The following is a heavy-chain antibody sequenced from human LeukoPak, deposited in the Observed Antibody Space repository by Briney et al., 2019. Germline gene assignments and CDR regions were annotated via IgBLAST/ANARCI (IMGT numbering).Heavy chain of an antibody. J-gene: IGHJ2*01. CDR1: GDTFCSNSAA. V-gene: IGHV6-1*01. Sequence: SQTLSLTCSVSGDTFCSNSAAWDWLRQGPWRGLEWLGRTYYRSKWYNEYAEAVKSRVSIKPDTSKNQFSLHLNSMTPEDTAVYYCARTRGHLDLWGRGTLVTVSS. CDR2: TYYRSKWYN. CDR3: ARTRGHLDL. D-gene: IGHD2-2*01.